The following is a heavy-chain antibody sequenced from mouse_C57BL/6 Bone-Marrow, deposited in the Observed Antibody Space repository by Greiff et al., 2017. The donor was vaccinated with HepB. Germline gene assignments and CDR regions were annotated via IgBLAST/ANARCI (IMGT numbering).Heavy chain of an antibody. Sequence: EVQLQQSGGGLVQSGRSLRLSCATSGFTFSDFYMEWVRQAPGKGLEWIAASRNKANDYTTEYSASVKGRFIVSRDTSQSILYLQMNALRAEDTAIYYCARDYYGSRRDWYFDVWGTGTTVTVSS. V-gene: IGHV7-1*01. CDR1: GFTFSDFY. J-gene: IGHJ1*03. CDR2: SRNKANDYTT. D-gene: IGHD1-1*01. CDR3: ARDYYGSRRDWYFDV.